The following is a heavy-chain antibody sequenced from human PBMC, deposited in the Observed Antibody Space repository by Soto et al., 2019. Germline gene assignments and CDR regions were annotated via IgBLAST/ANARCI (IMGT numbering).Heavy chain of an antibody. J-gene: IGHJ4*01. CDR1: GYDFSKHW. CDR3: ARLGTISPLDY. V-gene: IGHV5-10-1*01. CDR2: IHPSDSLT. D-gene: IGHD7-27*01. Sequence: GESLKISCKGSGYDFSKHWITWVRQVPGKGLEWMGRIHPSDSLTNDSPSFQGHVTISADESTSTASLQWNSLKASDTAIYYCARLGTISPLDYWGHGTLVTVSS.